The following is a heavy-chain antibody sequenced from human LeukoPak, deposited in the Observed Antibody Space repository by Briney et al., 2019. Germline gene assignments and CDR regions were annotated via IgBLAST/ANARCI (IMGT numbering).Heavy chain of an antibody. V-gene: IGHV3-48*03. CDR3: ARDQNTMVRGVIVNWFDP. J-gene: IGHJ5*02. Sequence: QSGGSLRLSCAASGFTFSSYEMNWVRQAPGKGLEWVSYISSSGSTLYYADSVKGRFTISRDNAKNSLYLQMNSLRAEDTAVYYCARDQNTMVRGVIVNWFDPWGQGTLVTVSS. CDR1: GFTFSSYE. D-gene: IGHD3-10*01. CDR2: ISSSGSTL.